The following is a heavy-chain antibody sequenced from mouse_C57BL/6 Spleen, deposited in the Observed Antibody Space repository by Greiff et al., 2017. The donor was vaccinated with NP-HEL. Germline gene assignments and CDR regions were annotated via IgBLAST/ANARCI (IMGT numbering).Heavy chain of an antibody. Sequence: EVQGVESGGGLVQPGGSLSLSCAASGFTFTDYYMSWVRQPPGKALEWLGFIRNKANGYTTEYSASVKGRFTISRDISQSILYLQMNALRAEDSATYYCARYDYDGFAYWGQGTLVTVSA. CDR3: ARYDYDGFAY. CDR2: IRNKANGYTT. D-gene: IGHD2-4*01. J-gene: IGHJ3*01. CDR1: GFTFTDYY. V-gene: IGHV7-3*01.